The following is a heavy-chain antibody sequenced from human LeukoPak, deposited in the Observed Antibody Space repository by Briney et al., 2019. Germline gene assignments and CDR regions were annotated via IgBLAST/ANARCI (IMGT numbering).Heavy chain of an antibody. CDR2: ISGSGGST. J-gene: IGHJ6*03. CDR1: GFSFSSNS. CDR3: AKDPRYCSGGSCYIYFYYYMDV. D-gene: IGHD2-15*01. V-gene: IGHV3-23*01. Sequence: PGGSLRLSCAASGFSFSSNSMSWVRQAPGKGLEWVSTISGSGGSTYYADSVKGRFTISRDNSKNTLYLQMNSLRAEDTAVYYCAKDPRYCSGGSCYIYFYYYMDVWGKGTTVTVSS.